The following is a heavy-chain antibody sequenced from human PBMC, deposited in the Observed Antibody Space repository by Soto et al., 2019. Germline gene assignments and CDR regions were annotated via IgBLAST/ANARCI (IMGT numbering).Heavy chain of an antibody. J-gene: IGHJ6*02. Sequence: PGESLKISCKGSGYSFTSYWISWVRQMPGKGLEWMGRIDPSDSYTNYSPSFQGHVTISADKSIRTAYLQWSSLKASDTAMYYCAAYCSGGSCYPTPSLDYYRMDVWGQGTTVTSP. V-gene: IGHV5-10-1*01. CDR2: IDPSDSYT. CDR3: AAYCSGGSCYPTPSLDYYRMDV. CDR1: GYSFTSYW. D-gene: IGHD2-15*01.